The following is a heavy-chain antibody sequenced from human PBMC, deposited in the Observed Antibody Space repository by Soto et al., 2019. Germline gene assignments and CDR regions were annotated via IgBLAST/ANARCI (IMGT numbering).Heavy chain of an antibody. Sequence: PGESLTIACKGSGYSFTSYWIGWVRQMPGKGLEWMGIIYPGDSDTRYSPSFQGQVTISADKSISTAYLQWSSLKASDTAMYYCARRAPWAARLAYYYYYGMAVWGQGTTVTVSS. V-gene: IGHV5-51*01. CDR1: GYSFTSYW. J-gene: IGHJ6*02. D-gene: IGHD6-6*01. CDR2: IYPGDSDT. CDR3: ARRAPWAARLAYYYYYGMAV.